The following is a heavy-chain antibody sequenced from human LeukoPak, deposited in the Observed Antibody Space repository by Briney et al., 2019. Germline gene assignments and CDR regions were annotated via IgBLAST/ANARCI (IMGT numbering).Heavy chain of an antibody. CDR1: GCTFTGYY. D-gene: IGHD4-11*01. Sequence: GASVKVSCKASGCTFTGYYMHWVRQAPGQGLEWMGRINPNSGGTDYAQKFQGRVTMTRDTSISTAYMELGRLRSDDTAVYYCAINSSNSRGGYWGQGTMVTVSS. V-gene: IGHV1-2*06. CDR2: INPNSGGT. J-gene: IGHJ4*02. CDR3: AINSSNSRGGY.